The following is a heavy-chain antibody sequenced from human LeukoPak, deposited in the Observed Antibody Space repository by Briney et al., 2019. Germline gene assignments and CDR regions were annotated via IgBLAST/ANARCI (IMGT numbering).Heavy chain of an antibody. D-gene: IGHD3-22*01. V-gene: IGHV4-59*01. CDR1: GGSIRSYY. Sequence: PSETLSLTCTVSGGSIRSYYWSWIRQPPGKGLEWIAYIYYSGSTNYNPSLKSRVTISVDTSKNQFSLKLSSVTAADTAVYYCAREKYYYDSSGYRDYMDVWGKGTTVTVSS. CDR2: IYYSGST. J-gene: IGHJ6*03. CDR3: AREKYYYDSSGYRDYMDV.